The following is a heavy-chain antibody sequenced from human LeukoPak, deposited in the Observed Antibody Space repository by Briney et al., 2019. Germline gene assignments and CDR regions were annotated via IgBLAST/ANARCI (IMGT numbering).Heavy chain of an antibody. CDR3: AREPYYYGSGSYYNAGFDP. J-gene: IGHJ5*02. CDR1: GGSISSSSYY. Sequence: SETLSLTCTVSGGSISSSSYYWGWIRQPPGKGLEWIGSIYYSGSTYYNSSLKSRITISVDMSKSQFSLKLSSVTAADTAVYYCAREPYYYGSGSYYNAGFDPWGQGTLVTVSS. D-gene: IGHD3-10*01. CDR2: IYYSGST. V-gene: IGHV4-39*07.